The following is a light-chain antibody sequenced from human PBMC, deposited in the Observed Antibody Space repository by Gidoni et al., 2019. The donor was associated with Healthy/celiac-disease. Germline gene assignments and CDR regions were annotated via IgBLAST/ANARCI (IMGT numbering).Light chain of an antibody. V-gene: IGKV1-33*01. CDR2: DAS. CDR3: QQYDNLPFT. CDR1: KDISNY. J-gene: IGKJ3*01. Sequence: DIQMTQSPSSLSASVGDRVTITCQASKDISNYLNWYQQKPGKAPKLLIYDASNLETGVPSRFSGRGSGTDFTFTISRLQPEDIAKYYCQQYDNLPFTFGHGTKVDIK.